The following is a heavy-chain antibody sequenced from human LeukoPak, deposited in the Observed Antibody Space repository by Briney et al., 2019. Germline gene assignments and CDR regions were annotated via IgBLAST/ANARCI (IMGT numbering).Heavy chain of an antibody. V-gene: IGHV4-34*01. CDR2: INHSGST. J-gene: IGHJ4*02. CDR1: GFTFSNAW. D-gene: IGHD2-15*01. Sequence: GSLRLSCAASGFTFSNAWMSWIRQPPGKGLEWIGEINHSGSTNYNPSLKSRVTISVDTSKNQFSLKLSSVTAADTAVYYCARIVVAVGIDYWGQGTLVTVSS. CDR3: ARIVVAVGIDY.